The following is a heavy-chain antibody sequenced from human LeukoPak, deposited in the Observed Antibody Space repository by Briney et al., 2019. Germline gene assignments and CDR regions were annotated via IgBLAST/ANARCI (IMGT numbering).Heavy chain of an antibody. CDR3: AILGGTVTSAPDYFDY. V-gene: IGHV1-18*01. Sequence: GASVKVSCKASGYTFTSYGISWVRQAPGQGLEWMGWISAYNGNTNYAQKLQGRVTMTTDTSTGTAYMELRSLRSDDTAVYYCAILGGTVTSAPDYFDYWGQGTLVTVSS. J-gene: IGHJ4*02. CDR1: GYTFTSYG. CDR2: ISAYNGNT. D-gene: IGHD4-17*01.